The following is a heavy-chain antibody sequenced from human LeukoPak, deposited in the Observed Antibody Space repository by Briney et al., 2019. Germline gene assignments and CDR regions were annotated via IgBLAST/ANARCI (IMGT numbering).Heavy chain of an antibody. CDR3: ARAHSSGWNDAFDI. Sequence: ASVKVSCKASGYTFTSYDINWVRQAPGQGLEWMGWINPNSGGTNYAQKFQGRGTMTRDTSISTAYMELSRLRSDDTAVYYCARAHSSGWNDAFDIWGQGTMVTVSS. CDR2: INPNSGGT. J-gene: IGHJ3*02. D-gene: IGHD6-19*01. V-gene: IGHV1-2*02. CDR1: GYTFTSYD.